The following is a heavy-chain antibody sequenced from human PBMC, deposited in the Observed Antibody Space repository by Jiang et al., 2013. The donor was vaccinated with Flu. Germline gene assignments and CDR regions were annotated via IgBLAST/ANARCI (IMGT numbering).Heavy chain of an antibody. D-gene: IGHD2-2*01. Sequence: GLLQPGGSLRLSCAASGFTFSSYWMHWVRQAPGKGLVWVSRIKSDGSSTAYADSVKGRFTISRDNAKNTLYLQMNSLGAEDTAVYYCARGGGIEIIPAACDYWGQGTLVTVSS. J-gene: IGHJ4*02. CDR1: GFTFSSYW. CDR2: IKSDGSST. CDR3: ARGGGIEIIPAACDY. V-gene: IGHV3-74*03.